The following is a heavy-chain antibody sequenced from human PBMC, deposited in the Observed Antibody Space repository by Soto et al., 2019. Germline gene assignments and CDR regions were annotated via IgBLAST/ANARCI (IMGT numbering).Heavy chain of an antibody. CDR3: AGARYSGYGHLYYFDY. CDR2: IIPIFGTA. CDR1: GGTFSSYA. J-gene: IGHJ4*02. Sequence: SVKVSCKASGGTFSSYAISWVRQAPGQGLEWMGGIIPIFGTANYAQKFQGRVTITADESTSTAYMELSSLRSEDTAVYYCAGARYSGYGHLYYFDYWGQGTLVTVSS. D-gene: IGHD5-12*01. V-gene: IGHV1-69*13.